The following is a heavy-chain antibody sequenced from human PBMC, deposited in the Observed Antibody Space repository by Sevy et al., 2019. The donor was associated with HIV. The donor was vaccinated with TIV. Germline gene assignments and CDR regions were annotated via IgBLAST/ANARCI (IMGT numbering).Heavy chain of an antibody. CDR1: GFTVSGNF. Sequence: GGSLRLSCVASGFTVSGNFMNWVRQVPGKGLQWVSIIYIDGRTFYADSVMGRFTISRDNSKNTLYLQMNSLRAEDTAIYYCARGGERPNVADYWGQGTLVTVSS. J-gene: IGHJ4*02. CDR3: ARGGERPNVADY. CDR2: IYIDGRT. D-gene: IGHD3-10*01. V-gene: IGHV3-53*01.